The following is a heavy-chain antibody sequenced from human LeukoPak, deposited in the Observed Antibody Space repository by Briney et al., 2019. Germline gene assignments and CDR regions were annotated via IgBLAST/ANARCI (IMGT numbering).Heavy chain of an antibody. CDR1: GFTFSSYS. CDR2: ISSSSSYI. D-gene: IGHD3-10*01. Sequence: GGSLRLSCAASGFTFSSYSMNWVRQAPGKGLEWVSSISSSSSYIYYADSVKGRFTISRDNAKNSLYLQMNSLRAEDTAVYYCARAGGPTISGSFFSWGQGTLVTVSS. J-gene: IGHJ4*02. V-gene: IGHV3-21*01. CDR3: ARAGGPTISGSFFS.